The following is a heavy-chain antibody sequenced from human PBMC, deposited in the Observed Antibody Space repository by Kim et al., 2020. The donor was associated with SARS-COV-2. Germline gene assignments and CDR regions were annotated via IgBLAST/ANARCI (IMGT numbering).Heavy chain of an antibody. Sequence: GGSLRLSCAASGFTFSGSAMHWVRQASGKGLEWVGRIRSKANSYATAYAASVKGRFTISRDDSKNTAYLQMNSLKTEDTAVYYCTSHCSGGSCYSSAPETNSGMDVWGHGTTVTVSS. V-gene: IGHV3-73*01. CDR3: TSHCSGGSCYSSAPETNSGMDV. J-gene: IGHJ6*02. CDR1: GFTFSGSA. D-gene: IGHD2-15*01. CDR2: IRSKANSYAT.